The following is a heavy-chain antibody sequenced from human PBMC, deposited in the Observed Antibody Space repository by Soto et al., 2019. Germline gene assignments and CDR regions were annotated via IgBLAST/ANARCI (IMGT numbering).Heavy chain of an antibody. Sequence: PGGSLRLSCTASGFTFSSHGMHWVRQAPGKGLEWVAGILYDGTNKYYADSVKGRFAISRDNSKNTLYLQMNSLRAEDTAIYYCASRGYGPSYGLDVWGQGTTVTVSS. CDR2: ILYDGTNK. V-gene: IGHV3-30*03. D-gene: IGHD5-18*01. CDR3: ASRGYGPSYGLDV. CDR1: GFTFSSHG. J-gene: IGHJ6*02.